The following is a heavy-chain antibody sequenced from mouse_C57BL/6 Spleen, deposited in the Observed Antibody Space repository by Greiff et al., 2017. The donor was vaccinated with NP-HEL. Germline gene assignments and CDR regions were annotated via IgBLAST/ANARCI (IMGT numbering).Heavy chain of an antibody. D-gene: IGHD2-5*01. Sequence: EVKVVESGGGLVKPGGSLKLSCAASGFTFSSYAMSWVRQTPEKRLEWVATISDGGSYTYYPDNVKGRFTISRDNAKNNLYLQMSHLKSEDTAMYYCARVYYSNYEVGFAYWGQGTLVTVSA. J-gene: IGHJ3*01. CDR2: ISDGGSYT. V-gene: IGHV5-4*03. CDR1: GFTFSSYA. CDR3: ARVYYSNYEVGFAY.